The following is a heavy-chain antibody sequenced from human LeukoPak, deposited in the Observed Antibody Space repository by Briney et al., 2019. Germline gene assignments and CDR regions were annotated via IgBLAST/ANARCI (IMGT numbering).Heavy chain of an antibody. CDR2: ISYDGSNK. D-gene: IGHD3-10*01. Sequence: PGRSPRLSCAASGFTFSSYGMHWVRQAPGKGLEWVAVISYDGSNKYYADSVKGRFTISRDNSKNTLYLQMNSLRAEDTAVYYCAKDLVGSGNHNYWGQGTLVTVSS. J-gene: IGHJ4*02. V-gene: IGHV3-30*18. CDR1: GFTFSSYG. CDR3: AKDLVGSGNHNY.